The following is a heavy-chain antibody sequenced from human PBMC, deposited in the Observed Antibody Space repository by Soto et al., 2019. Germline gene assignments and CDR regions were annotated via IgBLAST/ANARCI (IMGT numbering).Heavy chain of an antibody. CDR1: GFTVSSNY. V-gene: IGHV3-66*01. CDR2: IYSGGST. Sequence: PGGSLRLSCSASGFTVSSNYMSWVRQAPGKGLEWVSVIYSGGSTYYADSVKGRFTISRDNSKNTLYLQMNSLRAEDTAVYYCASTAPNYYDSTPLDYWGQGTLVTVSS. CDR3: ASTAPNYYDSTPLDY. D-gene: IGHD3-22*01. J-gene: IGHJ4*02.